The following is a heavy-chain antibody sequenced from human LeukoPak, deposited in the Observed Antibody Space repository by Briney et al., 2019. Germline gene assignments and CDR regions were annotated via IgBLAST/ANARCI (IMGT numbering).Heavy chain of an antibody. J-gene: IGHJ4*02. V-gene: IGHV3-33*01. CDR2: IWFDGSKT. CDR3: ARDLGNFDRGGSHFDC. Sequence: GGSLRLSCAASGFTFTNHGFHWVRQAPGKGLEWVALIWFDGSKTVYVDSVKGRFTISRDDLKNTLYLQMNSLRDEDTAVYFCARDLGNFDRGGSHFDCWGQGTLVTVSS. CDR1: GFTFTNHG. D-gene: IGHD4-23*01.